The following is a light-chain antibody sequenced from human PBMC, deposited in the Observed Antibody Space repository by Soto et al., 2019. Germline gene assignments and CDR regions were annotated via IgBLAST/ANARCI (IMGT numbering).Light chain of an antibody. CDR1: SSNIGSNT. Sequence: QSVLTQPPSASGTPGQRVTISCSGSSSNIGSNTVNWYQQLPGKAPKLLIYSNNQRPSGVPDRFSGSKSGTSASLAISGLQSEDEADYYCAAWDDSLKGVFGTGTKLTVL. V-gene: IGLV1-44*01. CDR2: SNN. J-gene: IGLJ1*01. CDR3: AAWDDSLKGV.